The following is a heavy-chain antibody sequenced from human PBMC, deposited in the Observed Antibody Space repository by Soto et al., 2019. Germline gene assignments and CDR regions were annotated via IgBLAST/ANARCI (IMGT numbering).Heavy chain of an antibody. J-gene: IGHJ5*02. CDR2: IYHSGST. Sequence: PSETLSLTCAVSGGSISSGGYSWSWIRQPPGKGLEWIGYIYHSGSTYYNPSLKSRVTISVDRSKNQFSLKLSSVTAADTAVYYCARVSVDFWSGSQPGNWFDPWRQGTLVTVS. CDR3: ARVSVDFWSGSQPGNWFDP. CDR1: GGSISSGGYS. D-gene: IGHD3-3*01. V-gene: IGHV4-30-2*01.